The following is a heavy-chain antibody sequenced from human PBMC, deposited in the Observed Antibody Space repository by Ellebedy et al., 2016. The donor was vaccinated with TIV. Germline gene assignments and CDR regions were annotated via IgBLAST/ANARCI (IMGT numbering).Heavy chain of an antibody. D-gene: IGHD3-10*01. J-gene: IGHJ6*02. CDR2: INHSGST. Sequence: SETLSLTXSVSGGSVSIGGYYWTWIRQPPGKGLELIGYINHSGSTYYNSSLKSRLIISVDTSKNHFSLQLSSVTASDTAVYYCGQFGPRANYAMDVWGQGTTVTVSS. CDR3: GQFGPRANYAMDV. CDR1: GGSVSIGGYY. V-gene: IGHV4-30-4*01.